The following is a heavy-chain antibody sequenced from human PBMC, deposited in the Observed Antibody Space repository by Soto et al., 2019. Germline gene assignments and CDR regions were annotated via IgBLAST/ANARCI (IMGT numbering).Heavy chain of an antibody. V-gene: IGHV4-31*03. Sequence: PSETLSLTCTVSGGSISSGGYYWSWIRQHPGKGPEWIGYIYYSGSTYYNPSLKSRVTISVDTSKNQFSLKLSSVTAADTAVYYCARDRFRGFDPWGQGTLVTVSS. CDR1: GGSISSGGYY. D-gene: IGHD3-10*01. J-gene: IGHJ5*02. CDR3: ARDRFRGFDP. CDR2: IYYSGST.